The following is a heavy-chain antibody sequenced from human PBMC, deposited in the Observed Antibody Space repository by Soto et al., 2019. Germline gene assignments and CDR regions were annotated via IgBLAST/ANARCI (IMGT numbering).Heavy chain of an antibody. Sequence: SETLSLTCTVSGGSISSYYWSWIRQPPGKGLEWIGYIYYSGSTNYNPSLKSRVTISVDTSKNQFSLKLSSVTAADTAVYYCARRIAAAGTYYYYYYMDVWGKGTTVTVSS. J-gene: IGHJ6*03. V-gene: IGHV4-59*08. CDR2: IYYSGST. CDR1: GGSISSYY. CDR3: ARRIAAAGTYYYYYYMDV. D-gene: IGHD6-13*01.